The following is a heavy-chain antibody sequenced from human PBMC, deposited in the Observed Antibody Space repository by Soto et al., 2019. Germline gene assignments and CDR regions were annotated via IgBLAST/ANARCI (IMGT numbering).Heavy chain of an antibody. D-gene: IGHD4-17*01. CDR3: AKDYLLYGGNPRPNDY. V-gene: IGHV3-30*18. J-gene: IGHJ4*02. Sequence: HVQLVESGGGVVQPGRSLRLSCAASGFTFSSYGMHWVRQAPGKGLEWVAVISYDGSNKYYADSVKGRFTISRDNSKNTLYLQMNSLRAEDTTVYYCAKDYLLYGGNPRPNDYWGQGTLVTVSS. CDR1: GFTFSSYG. CDR2: ISYDGSNK.